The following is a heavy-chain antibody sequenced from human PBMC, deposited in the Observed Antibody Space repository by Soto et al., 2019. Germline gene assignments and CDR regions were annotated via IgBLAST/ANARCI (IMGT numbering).Heavy chain of an antibody. Sequence: QVQLVESGGGVVQPGRSLRLSCAASGFTFSSYAMHWVRQAPGRGLEWVAVIYYDGSNKYYVDSVKGRFTISRDHSKNTLYLQMNSLRAEDTAVYYCARPYCNGGICYYYFDYWGQGTLVTVSS. J-gene: IGHJ4*02. CDR2: IYYDGSNK. V-gene: IGHV3-33*01. CDR3: ARPYCNGGICYYYFDY. D-gene: IGHD2-8*02. CDR1: GFTFSSYA.